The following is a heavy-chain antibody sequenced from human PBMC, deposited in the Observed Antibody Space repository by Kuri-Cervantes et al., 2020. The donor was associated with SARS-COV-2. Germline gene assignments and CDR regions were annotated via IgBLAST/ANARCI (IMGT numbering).Heavy chain of an antibody. CDR3: ATSPLWGWFDP. D-gene: IGHD7-27*01. CDR2: IIPILGIA. Sequence: SVKVSCKASGYTFTSYGISWVRQAPGQGLEWMGRIIPILGIANYAQKFQGRVTITADKSTSTAYMELSSLRSEGTAVYYCATSPLWGWFDPWGQGTLVTVSS. V-gene: IGHV1-69*04. CDR1: GYTFTSYG. J-gene: IGHJ5*02.